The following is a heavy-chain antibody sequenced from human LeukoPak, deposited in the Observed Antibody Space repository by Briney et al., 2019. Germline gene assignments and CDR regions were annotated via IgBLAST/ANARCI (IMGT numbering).Heavy chain of an antibody. V-gene: IGHV1-46*01. D-gene: IGHD2-2*01. J-gene: IGHJ4*01. CDR1: GYTFTSYY. Sequence: ASVTVSCKASGYTFTSYYMHWVRQAPGQGLEWMGIINPSGGSTSYAQKFQGRVTMTRDTSTSTVYMELSSLRSEDTAVYYCARDYPQYCSSTSCYGSSFDYWGHGNLGSVSS. CDR3: ARDYPQYCSSTSCYGSSFDY. CDR2: INPSGGST.